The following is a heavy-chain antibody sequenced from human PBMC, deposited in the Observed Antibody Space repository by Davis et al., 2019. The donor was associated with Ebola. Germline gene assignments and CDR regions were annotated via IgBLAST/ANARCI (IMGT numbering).Heavy chain of an antibody. D-gene: IGHD6-19*01. CDR2: IRYDGSNK. CDR1: GFTFSSYA. CDR3: AKDEGYSSGWYLDY. J-gene: IGHJ4*02. Sequence: GESLKISCAASGFTFSSYAMHWVRQAPGKGLEWVAFIRYDGSNKYYADSVKGRFTISRDNSKNTLYLQMNSLRAEDTAVYYCAKDEGYSSGWYLDYWGQGTLVTVSS. V-gene: IGHV3-30*02.